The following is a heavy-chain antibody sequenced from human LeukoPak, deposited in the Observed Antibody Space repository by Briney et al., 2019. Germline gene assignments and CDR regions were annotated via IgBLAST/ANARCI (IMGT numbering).Heavy chain of an antibody. J-gene: IGHJ4*02. Sequence: QPGGSLRLSCAASGFTFSNYWMSWVRPAPGKGLKWVADINQDGSEKYYLDSVKGRFTISRDNAKNSLYLQMNSLRAEDTAVYYCARGNFDSSSWYRTYDYWGQGTLVTVSS. CDR2: INQDGSEK. CDR3: ARGNFDSSSWYRTYDY. V-gene: IGHV3-7*01. CDR1: GFTFSNYW. D-gene: IGHD6-13*01.